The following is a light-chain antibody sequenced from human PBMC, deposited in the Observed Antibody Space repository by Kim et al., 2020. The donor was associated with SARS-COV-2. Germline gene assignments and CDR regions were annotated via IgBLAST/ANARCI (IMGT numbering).Light chain of an antibody. CDR2: AAS. J-gene: IGKJ2*01. Sequence: SGTVGDRGTFTCRSRQGNGDYFNRYQQRPGKSPKVLIYAASKLQTGVPSRVSGAGSGPKFPPSNNHLQPEGFGTYYWQQGLKIPYALGQGNNREIK. CDR1: QGNGDY. CDR3: QQGLKIPYA. V-gene: IGKV1-39*01.